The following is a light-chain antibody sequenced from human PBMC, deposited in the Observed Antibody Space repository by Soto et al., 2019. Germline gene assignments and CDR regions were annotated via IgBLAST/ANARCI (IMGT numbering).Light chain of an antibody. CDR1: QGLVYSDGNTY. J-gene: IGKJ3*01. CDR3: MQGTPWPFT. V-gene: IGKV2-30*01. CDR2: RVS. Sequence: DVVMTQSPLSLPVTLGQPASISCRSSQGLVYSDGNTYLNWFHQRPGQSPRRLIYRVSDRDSGGTDRFSGRGSGSYFTLKISRVEAEDAGIYYCMQGTPWPFTFGPGTKVHIK.